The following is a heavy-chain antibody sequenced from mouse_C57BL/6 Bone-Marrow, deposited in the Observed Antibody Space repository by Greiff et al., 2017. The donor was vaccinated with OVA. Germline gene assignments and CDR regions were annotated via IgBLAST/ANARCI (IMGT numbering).Heavy chain of an antibody. Sequence: VKLMESGPELVKPGASVKISCKASGYAFSSSWMNWVKQRPGKGLEWIGRIYPGDGDTNYNGKFKGKATLTADKSSSTAYMQLSSLTSEDSAVYFCAREDYGYYFDYWGQGTTLTVSS. CDR3: AREDYGYYFDY. V-gene: IGHV1-82*01. D-gene: IGHD1-2*01. CDR2: IYPGDGDT. J-gene: IGHJ2*01. CDR1: GYAFSSSW.